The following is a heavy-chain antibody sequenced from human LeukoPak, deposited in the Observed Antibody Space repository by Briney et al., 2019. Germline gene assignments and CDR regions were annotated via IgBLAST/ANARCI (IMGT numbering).Heavy chain of an antibody. D-gene: IGHD3-10*01. Sequence: GGSLRLSCAASGFTFSSYEMNWVRQAPGKGLEWVSYISSSGSTIYYADSVKGRFTISRDNAKNSLYLQMNGLRAEDTAVYYCVRADYGSGSPWGQGTLVTVSS. J-gene: IGHJ5*02. V-gene: IGHV3-48*03. CDR3: VRADYGSGSP. CDR2: ISSSGSTI. CDR1: GFTFSSYE.